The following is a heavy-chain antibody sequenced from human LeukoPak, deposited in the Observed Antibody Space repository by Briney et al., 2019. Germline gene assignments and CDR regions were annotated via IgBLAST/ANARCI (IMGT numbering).Heavy chain of an antibody. V-gene: IGHV1-18*01. Sequence: ASVKVSCKPSGYTFTSSGISWVRQAPGQGLEWMGWISAHNGNTIYAQKLQGRVTMTTDTSTSTAYMELRSLRSDDTAVYYCARGGRVVVVAATSDYWGQGTLVTVSS. D-gene: IGHD2-15*01. CDR2: ISAHNGNT. CDR3: ARGGRVVVVAATSDY. J-gene: IGHJ4*02. CDR1: GYTFTSSG.